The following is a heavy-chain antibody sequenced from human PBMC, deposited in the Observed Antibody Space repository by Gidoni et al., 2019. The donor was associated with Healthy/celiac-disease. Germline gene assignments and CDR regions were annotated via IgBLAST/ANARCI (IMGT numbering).Heavy chain of an antibody. D-gene: IGHD3-10*01. CDR3: TTGNRITKY. V-gene: IGHV3-15*01. CDR1: GFTFSNAG. J-gene: IGHJ4*02. Sequence: EVQLVESGGGLVKPGGSLRLPCVASGFTFSNAGMSWVSQAPGKGLEWVGRIKSKTDGGTTDYAAPVKGRFTISRDDSKNTLYLQMNSLKTEDTAVDYCTTGNRITKYWGQGTLVTVSS. CDR2: IKSKTDGGTT.